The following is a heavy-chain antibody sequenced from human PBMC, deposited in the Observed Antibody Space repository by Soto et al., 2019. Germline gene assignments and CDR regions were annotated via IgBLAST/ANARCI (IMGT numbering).Heavy chain of an antibody. CDR2: IYYSGST. V-gene: IGHV4-39*01. Sequence: SETLSLTCTVSGGSISSSSYYWGWIRQPPGKGLEWIGSIYYSGSTYYNPSLKSRVTISVDTSKNQFSLKLSSVTAADTAVYYCARNKAYCSSTSCSNHFDYRGQGTLVTVSS. CDR1: GGSISSSSYY. D-gene: IGHD2-2*01. J-gene: IGHJ4*02. CDR3: ARNKAYCSSTSCSNHFDY.